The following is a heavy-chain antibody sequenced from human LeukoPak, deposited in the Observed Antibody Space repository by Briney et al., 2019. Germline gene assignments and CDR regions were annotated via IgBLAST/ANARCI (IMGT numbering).Heavy chain of an antibody. CDR1: GFTFSTYW. V-gene: IGHV3-7*01. CDR3: ARVFSGWYGNHMDV. CDR2: INQDGSKK. Sequence: GGSLRLSCAASGFTFSTYWMIWVRQAPGKGLEWVANINQDGSKKYYVDSIKGRFTISRDNAKNSLYLQMISLRAEDTALYYCARVFSGWYGNHMDVWGKGTTVTVSS. D-gene: IGHD6-19*01. J-gene: IGHJ6*03.